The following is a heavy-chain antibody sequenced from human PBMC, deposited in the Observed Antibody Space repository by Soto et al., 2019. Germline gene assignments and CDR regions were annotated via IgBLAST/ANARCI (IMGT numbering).Heavy chain of an antibody. V-gene: IGHV1-18*01. CDR3: ARVAGYGSGSIHFDN. CDR1: GYTFPTYG. J-gene: IGHJ4*02. D-gene: IGHD3-10*01. Sequence: QVQLVQSGAEVTKPGASVTVSCKASGYTFPTYGLSWVRQAPGQGLEWMGWIVANSGNTVYAQEFQGTVTMTTDTSTNTAYMELRSLRSDDTALYYCARVAGYGSGSIHFDNWGQGTLVTVSS. CDR2: IVANSGNT.